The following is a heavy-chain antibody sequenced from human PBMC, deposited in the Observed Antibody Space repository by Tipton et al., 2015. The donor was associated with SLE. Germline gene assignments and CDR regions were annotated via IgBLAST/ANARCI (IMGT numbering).Heavy chain of an antibody. Sequence: QSGAEVKKPGASVKVSCKASGYTFTDYYIHWVRQAPGQGLEWMGRINPNIGGINYAQMFRGRVTMTRDTSINTAYLELSSLKSDDTAVYYCARGDYGDYVPFDYWGQGTLVTVSS. J-gene: IGHJ4*02. D-gene: IGHD4-17*01. CDR1: GYTFTDYY. V-gene: IGHV1-2*06. CDR3: ARGDYGDYVPFDY. CDR2: INPNIGGI.